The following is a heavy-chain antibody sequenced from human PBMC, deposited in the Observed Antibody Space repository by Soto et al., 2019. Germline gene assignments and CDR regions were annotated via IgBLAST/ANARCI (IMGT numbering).Heavy chain of an antibody. CDR2: INAGNGNT. Sequence: ASVKVSCKASGYTFTSYAIHWVRQAPGQRLEWMGWINAGNGNTKYSQKFQGRVTITRDTSASTAYMELSSLRSEDTAVYYCARGGGSGWRDYYYGMDVWGQGTTVTVSS. D-gene: IGHD6-19*01. V-gene: IGHV1-3*01. CDR1: GYTFTSYA. CDR3: ARGGGSGWRDYYYGMDV. J-gene: IGHJ6*02.